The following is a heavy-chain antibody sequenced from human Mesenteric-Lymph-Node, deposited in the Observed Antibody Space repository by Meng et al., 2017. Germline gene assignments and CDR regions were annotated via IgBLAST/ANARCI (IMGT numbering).Heavy chain of an antibody. Sequence: ASVKVSFKASGYTFTGYYIHWVRQAPAQRLEWMGIINPGGATTTYAQNFQGRVTMTSDTSTSTVYMELSRLRSDDTAVYYCARPTTVTAFDIWGQGTMVTVSS. CDR2: INPGGATT. J-gene: IGHJ3*02. V-gene: IGHV1-46*01. D-gene: IGHD4-17*01. CDR1: GYTFTGYY. CDR3: ARPTTVTAFDI.